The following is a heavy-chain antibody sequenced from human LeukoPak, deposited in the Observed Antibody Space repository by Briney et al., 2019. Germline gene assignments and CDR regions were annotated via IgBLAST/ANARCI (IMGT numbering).Heavy chain of an antibody. CDR1: GGSISVSSYY. D-gene: IGHD3-22*01. CDR2: IYYSGST. V-gene: IGHV4-39*07. CDR3: ARLTYYYDSSGYYSLYYFDY. Sequence: SETLSLTCTVSGGSISVSSYYWGWIRQPPGKGLEWIGSIYYSGSTYYNPSLKSRVTISVDTSKNQFSLKLSSVTAADTAVYYCARLTYYYDSSGYYSLYYFDYWGQGTLVTVSS. J-gene: IGHJ4*02.